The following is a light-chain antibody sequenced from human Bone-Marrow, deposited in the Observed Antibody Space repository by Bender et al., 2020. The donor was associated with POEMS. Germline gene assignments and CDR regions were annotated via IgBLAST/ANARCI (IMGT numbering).Light chain of an antibody. CDR1: SSDVGGYNY. CDR3: CSCTTASTPV. J-gene: IGLJ3*02. Sequence: QSALTQPRSVSGSPGQSVTISCTGTSSDVGGYNYVSWYQQHPGKAPKLMIYDVTNRPSGVSDRFSASKSGNTASLTVSGLQADDEADYFCCSCTTASTPVFGGGTKVTVL. CDR2: DVT. V-gene: IGLV2-11*01.